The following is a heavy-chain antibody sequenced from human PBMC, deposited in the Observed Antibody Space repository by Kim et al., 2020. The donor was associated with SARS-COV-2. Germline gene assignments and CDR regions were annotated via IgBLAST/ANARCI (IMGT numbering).Heavy chain of an antibody. Sequence: KGRFTISRDNSKNTLYLQMNSLRAEDTAVYYCAKGAKWFGELSSDWYFDLWGRGTLVTVSS. V-gene: IGHV3-23*01. J-gene: IGHJ2*01. D-gene: IGHD3-10*01. CDR3: AKGAKWFGELSSDWYFDL.